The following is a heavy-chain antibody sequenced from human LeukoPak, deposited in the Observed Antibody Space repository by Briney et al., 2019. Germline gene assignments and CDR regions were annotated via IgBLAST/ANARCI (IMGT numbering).Heavy chain of an antibody. J-gene: IGHJ6*02. D-gene: IGHD4-17*01. CDR1: GFTFSSYS. CDR3: ARHVSLRDGDYDRDYYYYYRMDV. V-gene: IGHV3-21*01. CDR2: ISSSSSYI. Sequence: GGSLRLSCAASGFTFSSYSMNWVRQAPGKGLEWVSSISSSSSYIYYADSVKGRFTISRDNAKNSLYLQMNSLRAEDTAVYYCARHVSLRDGDYDRDYYYYYRMDVWRQGTTVTVSS.